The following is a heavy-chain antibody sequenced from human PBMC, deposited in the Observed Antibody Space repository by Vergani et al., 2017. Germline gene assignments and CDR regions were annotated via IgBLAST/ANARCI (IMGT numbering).Heavy chain of an antibody. D-gene: IGHD4-17*01. J-gene: IGHJ6*03. V-gene: IGHV3-23*01. CDR2: ISGSGGST. CDR3: AKYRVTNHYYYYYMYV. CDR1: GFTFSSYA. Sequence: EVQLLESGGGLVQPGGSLRLSCAASGFTFSSYAMSWVRQAPGKGLEWVSAISGSGGSTYYADSVKGRFTISRDNSKNTLYLQMNSLRAEDTAVYYCAKYRVTNHYYYYYMYVWGKGTTVTVSS.